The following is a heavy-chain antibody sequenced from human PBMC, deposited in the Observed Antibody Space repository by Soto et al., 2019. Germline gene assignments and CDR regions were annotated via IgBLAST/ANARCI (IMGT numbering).Heavy chain of an antibody. D-gene: IGHD5-18*01. CDR1: GFTFSSYA. Sequence: GGSLRLSCAASGFTFSSYAMHWVRQAPGKGLEWVAVISYDGSNKYYADSVKGRFTISRDNSKNTLYLQMNSLRAEDTAVYYCARPGWSPKDTAMANFDYWGQGTLVTVSS. CDR3: ARPGWSPKDTAMANFDY. V-gene: IGHV3-30-3*01. J-gene: IGHJ4*02. CDR2: ISYDGSNK.